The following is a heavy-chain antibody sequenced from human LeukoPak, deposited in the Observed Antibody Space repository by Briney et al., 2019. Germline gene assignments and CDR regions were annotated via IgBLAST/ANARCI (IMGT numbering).Heavy chain of an antibody. J-gene: IGHJ5*02. Sequence: GGSLRLSCAASGFTFSSYGMHWVRQAPGKGLEWVAFIRYDGSNKYYTDSVKGRFTISRDNSKNTLYLQMNSLRAEDTAVYYCARDPSSGWYLKGWFDPWGQGTLATVSS. D-gene: IGHD6-19*01. CDR1: GFTFSSYG. CDR2: IRYDGSNK. CDR3: ARDPSSGWYLKGWFDP. V-gene: IGHV3-30*02.